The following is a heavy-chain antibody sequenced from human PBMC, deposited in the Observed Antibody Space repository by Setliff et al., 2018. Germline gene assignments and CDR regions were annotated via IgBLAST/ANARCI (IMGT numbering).Heavy chain of an antibody. CDR3: ARDYQGGWFDP. V-gene: IGHV4-59*01. D-gene: IGHD3-16*01. CDR2: VDHSGST. Sequence: LSLTCTISGGFTSSFYWSWIRQAPGKGLEWIGYVDHSGSTNFSPSLKSRGTISVDTSKTQVSLTLTSVTAADTAVYYCARDYQGGWFDPWGPGTLVTVSS. J-gene: IGHJ5*02. CDR1: GGFTSSFY.